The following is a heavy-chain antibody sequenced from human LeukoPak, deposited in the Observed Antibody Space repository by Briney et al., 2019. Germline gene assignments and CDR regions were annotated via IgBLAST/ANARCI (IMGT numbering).Heavy chain of an antibody. Sequence: PGGSLRLSCAASGFTFSSYSMNWVRQAPGKGLEWVSSISSSSSYIYYADSVKGRFTISRDNAKNSLYLQMNSLRAEDTAVYYCGRVQAVVPAASWFDPWGQGTLVTVSS. CDR3: GRVQAVVPAASWFDP. V-gene: IGHV3-21*01. CDR1: GFTFSSYS. J-gene: IGHJ5*02. D-gene: IGHD2-2*01. CDR2: ISSSSSYI.